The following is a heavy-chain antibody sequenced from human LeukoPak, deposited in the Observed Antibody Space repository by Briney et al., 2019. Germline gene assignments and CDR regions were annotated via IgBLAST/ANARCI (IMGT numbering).Heavy chain of an antibody. V-gene: IGHV4-59*08. Sequence: SETLSLTCTVSGGSISSYYWSWIRQPPGKGLEWIGYIYYSGSTNYNPSLKSRVTIAGDTSTNQFSLKLSSVTAADTAVYYCARHYRSSTSCYLYFDYWGQGTLVTVSS. CDR2: IYYSGST. J-gene: IGHJ4*02. D-gene: IGHD2-2*01. CDR1: GGSISSYY. CDR3: ARHYRSSTSCYLYFDY.